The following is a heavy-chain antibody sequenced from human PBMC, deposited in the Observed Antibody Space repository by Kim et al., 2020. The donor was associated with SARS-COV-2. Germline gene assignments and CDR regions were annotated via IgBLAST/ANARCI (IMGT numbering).Heavy chain of an antibody. D-gene: IGHD6-13*01. CDR2: GNT. Sequence: GNTNNNPSLKSRVTISVDKSTNQFSLKLSSVTAADTAVDYCARGQQLVRYWGQGTLVTVSS. V-gene: IGHV4-4*02. CDR3: ARGQQLVRY. J-gene: IGHJ4*02.